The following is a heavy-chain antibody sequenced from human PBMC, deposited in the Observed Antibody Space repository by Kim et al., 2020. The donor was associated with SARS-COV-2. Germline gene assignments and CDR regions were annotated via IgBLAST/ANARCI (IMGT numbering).Heavy chain of an antibody. CDR2: ISSSGSTI. V-gene: IGHV3-48*03. Sequence: GGSLRLSCAASGFTFSSYEMNWVRQAPGKGLEWVSYISSSGSTIYYADSVKGRFTISRDNAKNSLYLQMNSLRAEDTAVYYCARDSRNYYYYGMDVWGQGTTVTVSS. CDR1: GFTFSSYE. J-gene: IGHJ6*02. CDR3: ARDSRNYYYYGMDV. D-gene: IGHD2-2*01.